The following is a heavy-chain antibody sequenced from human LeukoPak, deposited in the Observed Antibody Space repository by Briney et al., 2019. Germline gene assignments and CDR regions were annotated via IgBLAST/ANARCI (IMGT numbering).Heavy chain of an antibody. D-gene: IGHD3-3*01. V-gene: IGHV3-73*01. CDR3: TSRTYYDFWTSFDY. CDR1: GFTFSGYA. CDR2: IRSKANSYAT. Sequence: GGSLRLSCAASGFTFSGYAMHWVRQASGKGLEWVARIRSKANSYATAYAASVKGRFTISRDDSKNTAYLQMNSLKTEDTAVYYCTSRTYYDFWTSFDYWGQGTLVTVSS. J-gene: IGHJ4*02.